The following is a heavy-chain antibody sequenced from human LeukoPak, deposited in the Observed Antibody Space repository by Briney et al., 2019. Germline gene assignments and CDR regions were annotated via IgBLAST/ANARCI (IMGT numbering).Heavy chain of an antibody. J-gene: IGHJ5*02. CDR1: GFTFSDYY. D-gene: IGHD3-10*01. V-gene: IGHV3-11*06. CDR3: ARGRPWYYYGSGNNWFDP. Sequence: GGSLRLSCAASGFTFSDYYMSWIRQAPGKGLEWVPSISSSSSYIYYADSVKGRFTISRDNAKNSLYLQMNSLRAEDTAVYYCARGRPWYYYGSGNNWFDPWGQGTLVTVSS. CDR2: ISSSSSYI.